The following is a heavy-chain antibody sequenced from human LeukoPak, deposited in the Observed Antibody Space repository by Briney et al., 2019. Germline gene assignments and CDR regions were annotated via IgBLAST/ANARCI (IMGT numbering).Heavy chain of an antibody. D-gene: IGHD3-16*02. V-gene: IGHV4-39*01. CDR1: VGSISSGDYY. CDR2: IYYSGST. J-gene: IGHJ4*02. Sequence: SETLSLTCTASVGSISSGDYYWDWIRQPPGKGLEWIGSIYYSGSTYYNPSLKSRVIISVDTSKNQFSLKLSSVTAADTAVYYCARHWMAGGAIVHWGQGTLVTVSS. CDR3: ARHWMAGGAIVH.